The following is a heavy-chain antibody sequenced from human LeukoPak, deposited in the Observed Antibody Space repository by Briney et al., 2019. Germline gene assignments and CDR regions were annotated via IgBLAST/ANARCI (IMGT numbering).Heavy chain of an antibody. V-gene: IGHV3-21*04. CDR2: ISSSSSYI. D-gene: IGHD3-22*01. Sequence: GGSLRLSCAASGFTFSSYSMNWVRQAPGKGLEWVSSISSSSSYIYYADSVKGRFTISRDNAKNSLYLQMNSLRAEDTAVYYCARVGSGYYPPVFDYWGQGTLVTVSS. CDR3: ARVGSGYYPPVFDY. CDR1: GFTFSSYS. J-gene: IGHJ4*02.